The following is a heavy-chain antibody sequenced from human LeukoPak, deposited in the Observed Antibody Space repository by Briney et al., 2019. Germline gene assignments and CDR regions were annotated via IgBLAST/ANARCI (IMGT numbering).Heavy chain of an antibody. D-gene: IGHD3/OR15-3a*01. Sequence: RSQTLSLTCAISGDCVSSNSAAWNWIRQSPSRGLEWLGRTYYRSTWYTDYAVSVKSRISINPDTSKNQFSLHLTSVTPEDTAVYYCARDGGLGLDTLDIWGQGTMVTVSS. CDR3: ARDGGLGLDTLDI. CDR2: TYYRSTWYT. V-gene: IGHV6-1*01. J-gene: IGHJ3*02. CDR1: GDCVSSNSAA.